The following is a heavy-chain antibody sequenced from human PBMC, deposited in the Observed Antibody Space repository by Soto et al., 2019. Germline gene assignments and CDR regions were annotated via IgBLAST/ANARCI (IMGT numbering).Heavy chain of an antibody. Sequence: PGGSLRLSCAASGFTFSSYSMNWVRQAPGKGLEWVSSISSSSSYIYYADSVKGRFTISRDNAKNSLYLQMNSLRAEDTAVYYCARDPRPYDFWSGYEAYYFDYWGQGTLVTVSS. D-gene: IGHD3-3*01. V-gene: IGHV3-21*01. CDR3: ARDPRPYDFWSGYEAYYFDY. J-gene: IGHJ4*02. CDR2: ISSSSSYI. CDR1: GFTFSSYS.